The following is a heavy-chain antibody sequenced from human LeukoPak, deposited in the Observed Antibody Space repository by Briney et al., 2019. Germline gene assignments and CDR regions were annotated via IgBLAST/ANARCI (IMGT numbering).Heavy chain of an antibody. Sequence: SETLPLTCTVSGGSISSGGYYWSWIREHPGKGLEWIGYIYYSGSTSYNPSLESRVTISIDTSKNQFSLKLSSVTAADTAVYYCARAVGATTFRSYYYYGMDVRGQGTTVTVSS. J-gene: IGHJ6*02. CDR3: ARAVGATTFRSYYYYGMDV. V-gene: IGHV4-31*03. CDR2: IYYSGST. D-gene: IGHD1-26*01. CDR1: GGSISSGGYY.